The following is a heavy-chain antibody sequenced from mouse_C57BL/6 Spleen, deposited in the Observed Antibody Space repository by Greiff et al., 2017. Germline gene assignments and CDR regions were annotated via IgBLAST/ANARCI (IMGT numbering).Heavy chain of an antibody. V-gene: IGHV1-15*01. CDR1: GYTFTDYE. Sequence: VQLQQSGAELVRPGASVTLSCKASGYTFTDYEMHWVKQTPVHGLEWIGAIDPETGGTAYNQKFKGKAILTADKSSSTAYMELRSLTSEDSAVYYCTRLGIYYDYEGYWGQSTTLTVSS. J-gene: IGHJ2*01. D-gene: IGHD2-4*01. CDR2: IDPETGGT. CDR3: TRLGIYYDYEGY.